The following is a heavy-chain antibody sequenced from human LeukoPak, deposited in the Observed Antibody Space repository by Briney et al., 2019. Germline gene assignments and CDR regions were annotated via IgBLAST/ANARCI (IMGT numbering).Heavy chain of an antibody. Sequence: SETLSLTCAVYGGSFTGYHWNWIRQSPQRGLEWIGEINHRGHPHYNPSLESRLTISVDTSKNQFSLTLKSVSAADTAVYFCARDPTTVVTVPYYFDFWGQGTPVTVSS. V-gene: IGHV4-34*01. CDR1: GGSFTGYH. CDR2: INHRGHP. J-gene: IGHJ4*02. CDR3: ARDPTTVVTVPYYFDF. D-gene: IGHD4-23*01.